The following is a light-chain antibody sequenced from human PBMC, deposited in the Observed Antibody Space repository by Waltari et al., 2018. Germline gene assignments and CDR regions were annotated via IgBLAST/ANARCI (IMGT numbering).Light chain of an antibody. V-gene: IGKV3-20*01. J-gene: IGKJ1*01. CDR3: QHYVRLPVT. CDR2: GAS. Sequence: EIVLTQSPGTLSLSPGERAILPCRASQSVGRTLAWYQQKPGQAPRLLIYGASNRATGIPDRFSGSGSGTDFSLTISRLEPEDFSVYYCQHYVRLPVTFGQGTRVEI. CDR1: QSVGRT.